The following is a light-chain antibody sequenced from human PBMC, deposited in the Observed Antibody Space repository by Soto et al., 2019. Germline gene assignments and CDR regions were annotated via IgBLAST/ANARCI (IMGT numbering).Light chain of an antibody. CDR3: QQYNNWPRT. CDR2: GAS. CDR1: QRISRN. Sequence: EIVMTQSPATLSVSPGESATLSCRASQRISRNLAWYQQKPGQAPRLLIYGASSRATGIPARFSGSGSGTEFTLTISSLQSEDSAVYFCQQYNNWPRTFGQGTTGDIK. V-gene: IGKV3-15*01. J-gene: IGKJ1*01.